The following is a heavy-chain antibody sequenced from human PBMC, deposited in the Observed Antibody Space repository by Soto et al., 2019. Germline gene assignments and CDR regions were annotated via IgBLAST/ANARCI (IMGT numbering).Heavy chain of an antibody. D-gene: IGHD3-22*01. CDR3: AKDPPQWLYPLDY. CDR1: GFTFSSYA. V-gene: IGHV3-23*01. Sequence: QTVGSLRLSCAASGFTFSSYAMSWVRQAPGKGLEWVSAISGSGGSTYYADSVKGRFTISRDNSKNTLYLQMNSLRAEDTAVYYCAKDPPQWLYPLDYWGQGTLVTVSS. J-gene: IGHJ4*02. CDR2: ISGSGGST.